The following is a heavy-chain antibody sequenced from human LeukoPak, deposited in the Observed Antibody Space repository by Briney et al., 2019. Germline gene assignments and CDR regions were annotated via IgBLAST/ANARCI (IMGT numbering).Heavy chain of an antibody. J-gene: IGHJ4*02. CDR2: ISGSDDGT. V-gene: IGHV3-23*01. CDR1: GSTFSRCG. Sequence: GGSLRLSCAASGSTFSRCGMTWVRQAPGKGLEWVSSISGSDDGTYYADSVKGRFTISRDNSKNTVYLQMNSLSAEDTAIYYCAKRGPIYSATPGNYFDHWGQGTLVTVSS. CDR3: AKRGPIYSATPGNYFDH. D-gene: IGHD3-10*01.